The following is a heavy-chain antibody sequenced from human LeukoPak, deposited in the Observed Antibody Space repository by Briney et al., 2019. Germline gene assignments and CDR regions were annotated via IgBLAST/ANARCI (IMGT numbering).Heavy chain of an antibody. CDR2: IWYDGNNK. V-gene: IGHV3-33*06. CDR1: GFTFSSYG. Sequence: PGGSLRLSCAASGFTFSSYGMHWVCQAPGKGLEWVAVIWYDGNNKYYADSVKGRFTISRDNSKNTLYLQMNSLRAEDTAVYYCAKDDYGGNSGMDYWGQGTLVTVSS. D-gene: IGHD4-23*01. CDR3: AKDDYGGNSGMDY. J-gene: IGHJ4*02.